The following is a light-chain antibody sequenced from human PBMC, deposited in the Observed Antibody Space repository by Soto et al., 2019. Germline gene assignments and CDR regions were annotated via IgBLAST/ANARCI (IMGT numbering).Light chain of an antibody. V-gene: IGKV1D-8*01. CDR1: QDISNY. CDR3: QHYYNFPHT. J-gene: IGKJ2*01. CDR2: DAS. Sequence: VIWMTQSPSLLSASTGDRVTISCRMSQDISNYLAWYQQNPGKAPELLIYDASTLQSGVPSRFSGSGSGTDFTLTISVLQSEDFATYYCQHYYNFPHTFGQGTKLEIK.